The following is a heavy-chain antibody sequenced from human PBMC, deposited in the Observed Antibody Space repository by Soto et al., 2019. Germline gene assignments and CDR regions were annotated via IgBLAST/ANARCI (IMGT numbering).Heavy chain of an antibody. CDR3: ARCLVRFGELLSTGRGSFDI. CDR2: INPNSGGT. Sequence: QVQLVQSGAEVKKPGASVKVSCKASGYTFTGYYMHWVRQAPGQGLEWMGWINPNSGGTNYAQKFQGWVTMTRVTSISTAYMELSRLRSDDTAVYYCARCLVRFGELLSTGRGSFDIWGQGTMVTVSS. CDR1: GYTFTGYY. J-gene: IGHJ3*02. D-gene: IGHD3-10*01. V-gene: IGHV1-2*04.